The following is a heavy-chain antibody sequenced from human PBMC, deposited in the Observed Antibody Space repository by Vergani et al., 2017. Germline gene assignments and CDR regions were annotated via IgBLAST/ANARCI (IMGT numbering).Heavy chain of an antibody. J-gene: IGHJ3*02. CDR2: ISGSGGST. V-gene: IGHV3-23*01. CDR3: ARDDPDSSSWYRDAFDI. D-gene: IGHD6-13*01. CDR1: GFTFSSYA. Sequence: EVQLLESGGGLVQPGGSLRLSCAASGFTFSSYAMSWVRQAPGKGLEWVSAISGSGGSTYYADSVKGRFTISRDNAKNSLYLQMNSLRAEDTAVYYCARDDPDSSSWYRDAFDIWGQGTMVTVSS.